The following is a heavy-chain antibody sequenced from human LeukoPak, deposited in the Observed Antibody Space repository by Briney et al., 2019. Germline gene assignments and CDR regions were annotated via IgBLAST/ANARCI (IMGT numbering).Heavy chain of an antibody. J-gene: IGHJ6*03. CDR1: GFTFTTYW. CDR3: AREGSDWNYYYYMDV. V-gene: IGHV3-7*01. Sequence: GRSLRLSCVGSGFTFTTYWMSWVRQAPGKGLEWVANIKQDGSEKYYVDSVKGRFTISRDNANNSLYLQMNSLRAEDTAVYYCAREGSDWNYYYYMDVWGKGTTVTISS. CDR2: IKQDGSEK. D-gene: IGHD6-19*01.